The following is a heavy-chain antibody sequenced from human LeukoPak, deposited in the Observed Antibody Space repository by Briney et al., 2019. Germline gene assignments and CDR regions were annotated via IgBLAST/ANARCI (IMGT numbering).Heavy chain of an antibody. D-gene: IGHD2-2*01. CDR3: ARDYCSSTSCSFINWFDP. CDR2: IIPIFGTA. V-gene: IGHV1-69*05. J-gene: IGHJ5*02. CDR1: GGTFRCYA. Sequence: SVKGSCKASGGTFRCYAISWVRQAPGQGLEWMGGIIPIFGTANYAQKFQGRVTITTDESTSTAYMELSSLRSEDTAVYYCARDYCSSTSCSFINWFDPWGQGTLVTVSS.